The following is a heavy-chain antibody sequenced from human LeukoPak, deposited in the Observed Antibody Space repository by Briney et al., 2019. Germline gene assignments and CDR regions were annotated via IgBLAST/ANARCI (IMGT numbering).Heavy chain of an antibody. CDR3: ARDPGSCSGGSCSFYWYFDL. CDR2: IYYSGST. Sequence: SETLSLTCTVSGGSISSYYWSWIRQPPGKGLEWIGYIYYSGSTNYNPSLKSRVTISVDMSKNQFSLKLSSMTAADTAFYYCARDPGSCSGGSCSFYWYFDLWGRGTLVSVSS. CDR1: GGSISSYY. V-gene: IGHV4-59*01. J-gene: IGHJ2*01. D-gene: IGHD2-15*01.